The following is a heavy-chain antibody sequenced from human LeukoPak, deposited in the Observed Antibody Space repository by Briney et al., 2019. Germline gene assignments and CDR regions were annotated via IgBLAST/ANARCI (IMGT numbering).Heavy chain of an antibody. V-gene: IGHV1-69*05. CDR1: GGTFSSYA. Sequence: GSSVKVSCKASGGTFSSYAISWVRQAPGQGLEWMGGIIPIFGTANYAQKFQGRVTITTDESTSTAYMELSSPRSEDTAVYYCARDSRRIAALYYYYYYMDVWGKGTTVTVSS. CDR2: IIPIFGTA. D-gene: IGHD6-6*01. CDR3: ARDSRRIAALYYYYYYMDV. J-gene: IGHJ6*03.